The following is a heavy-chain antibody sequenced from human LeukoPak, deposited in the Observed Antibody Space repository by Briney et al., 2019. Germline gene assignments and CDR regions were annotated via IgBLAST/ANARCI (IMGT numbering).Heavy chain of an antibody. V-gene: IGHV1-69*06. J-gene: IGHJ4*02. CDR1: GGTFSSYA. Sequence: SVKVSCKASGGTFSSYAISWVRQAPGQGLEWMGGIIPIFGTANYAQKFQGRVTITADKSTSTAYMELSSLRSDDTAVYYCARDWIASTWRSVFDYWGQGTLVTVSS. CDR3: ARDWIASTWRSVFDY. D-gene: IGHD6-13*01. CDR2: IIPIFGTA.